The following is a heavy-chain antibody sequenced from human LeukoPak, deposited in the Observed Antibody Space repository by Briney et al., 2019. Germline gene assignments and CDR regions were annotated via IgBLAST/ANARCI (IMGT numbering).Heavy chain of an antibody. CDR1: GFTFTKYW. D-gene: IGHD1-14*01. Sequence: GGSLRLSCAASGFTFTKYWMTWVRQAPGKGLEWVGNVKQDGSDKNYMDSVKGRFTISRDNTKNSVYLQMSSLRAEDTAVYYCAREVWGPEYWGQGTLVTVSS. CDR2: VKQDGSDK. J-gene: IGHJ4*02. V-gene: IGHV3-7*01. CDR3: AREVWGPEY.